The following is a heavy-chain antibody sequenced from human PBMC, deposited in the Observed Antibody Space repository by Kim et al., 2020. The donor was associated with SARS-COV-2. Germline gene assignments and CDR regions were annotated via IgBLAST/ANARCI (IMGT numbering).Heavy chain of an antibody. D-gene: IGHD3-22*01. CDR3: AREDYEFDNSGHRGLID. Sequence: GGSLRLSCAVSGFTFSCYSMNWVRQAPGKGLEWVSSITSNSNYIYYADSLMGRFTISRDDAKKSLYLQMNSLRAEDTAIYYCAREDYEFDNSGHRGLID. J-gene: IGHJ4*01. CDR1: GFTFSCYS. CDR2: ITSNSNYI. V-gene: IGHV3-21*01.